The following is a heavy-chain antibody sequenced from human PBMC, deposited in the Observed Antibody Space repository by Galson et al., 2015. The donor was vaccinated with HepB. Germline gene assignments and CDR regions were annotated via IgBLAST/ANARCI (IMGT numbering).Heavy chain of an antibody. CDR2: IWYDGTDK. CDR3: ARDSGNGGSQD. D-gene: IGHD2-8*01. Sequence: SLRLSCAASGFIFSHYGMQWVRQAPGKGLEWVAHIWYDGTDKHYADSVKGRFTISRDNAKNTLFLQMNSLRAEDTAVYYCARDSGNGGSQDWGQGTLVSVSS. V-gene: IGHV3-33*01. CDR1: GFIFSHYG. J-gene: IGHJ4*02.